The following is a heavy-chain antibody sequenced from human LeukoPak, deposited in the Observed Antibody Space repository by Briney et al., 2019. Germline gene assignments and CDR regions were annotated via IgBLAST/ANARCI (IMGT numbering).Heavy chain of an antibody. CDR3: ARDSSTSDYGMDV. V-gene: IGHV3-53*01. CDR2: MYSGGSR. Sequence: PGGSLRLSCAGSGVIVSSSYMTWVRQAPGKGLEWVSVMYSGGSRYYAVSVKGRFTISRDISKNTLYLQMNSLRAEDTAVYYCARDSSTSDYGMDVWGQGTTVTVSS. J-gene: IGHJ6*02. D-gene: IGHD2-2*01. CDR1: GVIVSSSY.